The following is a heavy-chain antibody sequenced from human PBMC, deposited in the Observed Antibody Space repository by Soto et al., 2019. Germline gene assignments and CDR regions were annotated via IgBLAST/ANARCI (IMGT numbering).Heavy chain of an antibody. Sequence: SETLSLTCTVSGGSISSYYLSWIRQPPGKGLEWIGYIYYSGSTNYNPSLKSRVTISVDTSKNQFSLKLSSVTAADTAVYYCARGSSSWYGDYYYYYYMDVWGKGTTVTVSS. CDR3: ARGSSSWYGDYYYYYYMDV. CDR2: IYYSGST. D-gene: IGHD6-13*01. CDR1: GGSISSYY. J-gene: IGHJ6*03. V-gene: IGHV4-59*01.